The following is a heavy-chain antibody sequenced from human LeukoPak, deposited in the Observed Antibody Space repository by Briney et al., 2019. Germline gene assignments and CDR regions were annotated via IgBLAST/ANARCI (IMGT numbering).Heavy chain of an antibody. CDR3: ARVTYDILTGYPHYYYYYMDV. J-gene: IGHJ6*03. CDR2: IFTSGST. CDR1: GASFSNYY. Sequence: SETLSLTCTVSGASFSNYYWSWIRQPAGKGLEWIGRIFTSGSTNYNPSLKSRVTMSVDTSRNQFSLKLSSVTAADTAVYYCARVTYDILTGYPHYYYYYMDVWGKGTTVTISS. D-gene: IGHD3-9*01. V-gene: IGHV4-4*07.